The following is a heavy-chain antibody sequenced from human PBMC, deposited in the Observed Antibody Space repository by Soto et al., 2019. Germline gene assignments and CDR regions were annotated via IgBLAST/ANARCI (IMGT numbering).Heavy chain of an antibody. J-gene: IGHJ4*02. CDR3: ARLPDS. V-gene: IGHV4-31*03. CDR1: GGSISSGGYS. CDR2: IYYSGST. Sequence: QVQLQESGPGLVKPSQTLSLTCTVSGGSISSGGYSWSWIRQHPGKGLEWIGYIYYSGSTYYNPSRNSRATIAVDTSKNQFSQKLTSVTAADTALYYGARLPDSWGQGTLVTVSS.